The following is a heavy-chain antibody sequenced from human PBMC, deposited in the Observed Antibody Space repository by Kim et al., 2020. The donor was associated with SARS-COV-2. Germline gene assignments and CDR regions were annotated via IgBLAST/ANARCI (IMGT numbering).Heavy chain of an antibody. CDR2: VSGATGNT. V-gene: IGHV3-23*01. CDR3: AKSRGGRIFRPTLES. D-gene: IGHD3-16*01. CDR1: GFAFSDSA. J-gene: IGHJ5*01. Sequence: GGSLRLSCTASGFAFSDSAMSWVRQAPGKGLEWVSAVSGATGNTYYADSVRGRFTISRDNGNSTLFLQMNSVSADDTAVYYCAKSRGGRIFRPTLESWG.